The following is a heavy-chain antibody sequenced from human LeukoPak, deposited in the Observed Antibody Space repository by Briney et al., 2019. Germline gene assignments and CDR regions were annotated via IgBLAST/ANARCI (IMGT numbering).Heavy chain of an antibody. J-gene: IGHJ4*02. CDR3: ARSRFLEWASGPYFDY. D-gene: IGHD3-3*01. CDR1: GFTFSSYS. V-gene: IGHV3-21*01. Sequence: GGSLRLSCAASGFTFSSYSMNWVRQAPGKGLEWVSSISSSSSYIYYADSVEGRFTISRDNAKNSLYLQMNSLRAEDTAVYYCARSRFLEWASGPYFDYWGQGTLVTVSS. CDR2: ISSSSSYI.